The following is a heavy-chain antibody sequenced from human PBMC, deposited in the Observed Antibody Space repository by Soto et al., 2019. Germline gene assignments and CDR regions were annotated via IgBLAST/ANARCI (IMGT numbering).Heavy chain of an antibody. V-gene: IGHV4-34*01. Sequence: PSETLSLTCAVYGGSFSGYYWTWIRQPPGKGLEWIGEINHSGTINFNPSLKSRLTISLDTSKKHFSLKLSSVTDADTAAYYCARADRTLVTSYSLDAWGQGPTVTVSS. J-gene: IGHJ6*02. CDR3: ARADRTLVTSYSLDA. CDR1: GGSFSGYY. CDR2: INHSGTI. D-gene: IGHD2-21*02.